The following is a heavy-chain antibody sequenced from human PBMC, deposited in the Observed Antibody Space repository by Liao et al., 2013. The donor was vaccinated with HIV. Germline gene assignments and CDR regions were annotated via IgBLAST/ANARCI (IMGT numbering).Heavy chain of an antibody. V-gene: IGHV4-4*07. J-gene: IGHJ4*02. Sequence: QVQLQESGPGLVKPSETLSLTCTVSGGSISSYYWTWIRQPAGKGLEWIGRIYISGSTNYNPSLKGRVTMSVDASKNQFSLNLSSVTAADTAVYYCARQGHDYGDLGVYSFDCWGQGTLVTVSS. D-gene: IGHD4-17*01. CDR1: GGSISSYY. CDR3: ARQGHDYGDLGVYSFDC. CDR2: IYISGST.